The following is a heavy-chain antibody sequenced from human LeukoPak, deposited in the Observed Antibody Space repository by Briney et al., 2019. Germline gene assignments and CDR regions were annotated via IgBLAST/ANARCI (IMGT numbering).Heavy chain of an antibody. Sequence: PSETLSLTCTVSGGSISSSSYYWAWIRRPPGKGLEYIGSYSGSTYYNPSLKSRVTISVDTSKKQFSLKLSSVTAADTAVYYCARSSYGAGSKPYWVDYWGQGTLVTVSS. CDR3: ARSSYGAGSKPYWVDY. J-gene: IGHJ4*02. D-gene: IGHD3-10*01. CDR1: GGSISSSSYY. V-gene: IGHV4-39*01. CDR2: YSGST.